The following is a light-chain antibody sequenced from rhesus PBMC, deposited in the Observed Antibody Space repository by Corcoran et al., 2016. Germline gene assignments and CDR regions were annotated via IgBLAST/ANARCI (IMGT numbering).Light chain of an antibody. CDR3: RQGNLT. J-gene: IGKJ4*01. CDR2: YAN. Sequence: DIQMSQSPSSLSASVGDRVTITCRASQGISSYLNWYQQKPGKAPKLLVYYANSLASGVPSRFSGSGSGTEFTLTISSLQPEDFATYYCRQGNLTFGGGTKVELK. V-gene: IGKV1-32*04. CDR1: QGISSY.